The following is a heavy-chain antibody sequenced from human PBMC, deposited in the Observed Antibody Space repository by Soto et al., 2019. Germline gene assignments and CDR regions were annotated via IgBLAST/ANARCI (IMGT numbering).Heavy chain of an antibody. CDR2: IWYDGSNK. D-gene: IGHD3-3*01. Sequence: PGGSLRLSCAASGFTFSSYGMHWVRQAPGKGLEWVAVIWYDGSNKYYADSVKGRFTISRDNSKNTLYLQMNSLRAEDTAVYYCARDLRXYYDFWSGYRAYYGMDVWGQGTTVTVSS. CDR3: ARDLRXYYDFWSGYRAYYGMDV. V-gene: IGHV3-33*01. J-gene: IGHJ6*02. CDR1: GFTFSSYG.